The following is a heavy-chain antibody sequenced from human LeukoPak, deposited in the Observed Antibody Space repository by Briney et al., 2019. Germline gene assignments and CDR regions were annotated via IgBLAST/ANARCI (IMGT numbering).Heavy chain of an antibody. J-gene: IGHJ4*02. CDR3: AKDPLVAGIPRSSGQIDY. CDR2: ISGSGGST. Sequence: RPGGSLRLSCAASGFTFSSYAMSWVRQAPGKGLEWVSAISGSGGSTYYADSVKGRFTISRDNSKNTLYLQMNSLRAEDTAVYYCAKDPLVAGIPRSSGQIDYWGQGTLVTVSS. V-gene: IGHV3-23*01. CDR1: GFTFSSYA. D-gene: IGHD6-19*01.